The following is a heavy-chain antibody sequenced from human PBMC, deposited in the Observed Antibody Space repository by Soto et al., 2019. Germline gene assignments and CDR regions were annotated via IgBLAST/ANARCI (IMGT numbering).Heavy chain of an antibody. Sequence: SETLSLTCAVYGGSFSGYYWSWIRQPPGKGLEWIGEINHSGSTNYNPSLKSRVTISVDTSKNQFSLKLSSVTAADTAVYYCARGHRPYMDNGDWFDPWGQGTLVTVSS. D-gene: IGHD1-1*01. CDR1: GGSFSGYY. CDR3: ARGHRPYMDNGDWFDP. V-gene: IGHV4-34*01. J-gene: IGHJ5*02. CDR2: INHSGST.